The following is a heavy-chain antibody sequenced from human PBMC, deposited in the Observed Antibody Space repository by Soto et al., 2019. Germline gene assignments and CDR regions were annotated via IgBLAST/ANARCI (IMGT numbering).Heavy chain of an antibody. CDR3: ARLPGYCSGTRCYGCYVMDV. V-gene: IGHV4-39*01. J-gene: IGHJ6*02. CDR2: FHYSGRT. Sequence: SETPSLTCTLSGSSVSSGSYYWGWLRQPPGKGLEWIGTFHYSGRTCYSPSPESRVTIPVEPSKNQSSLKVSSVTAPDTAFLYCARLPGYCSGTRCYGCYVMDVCGRGTRVIV. CDR1: GSSVSSGSYY. D-gene: IGHD2-2*01.